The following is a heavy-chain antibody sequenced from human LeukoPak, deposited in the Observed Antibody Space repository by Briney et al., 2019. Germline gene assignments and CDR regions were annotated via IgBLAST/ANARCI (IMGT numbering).Heavy chain of an antibody. CDR3: ARVEISHFGEYTWFDP. CDR1: GGSISSSSHY. D-gene: IGHD3-10*01. V-gene: IGHV4-39*07. J-gene: IGHJ5*02. Sequence: SETLSLTCPVSGGSISSSSHYWGWIRQPPGKGLEWIGSIFYSGSTNYNPSLKSRVTISVDTSKNQFSLKLNSVTAADTAVYYCARVEISHFGEYTWFDPWGQGTLVTVSS. CDR2: IFYSGST.